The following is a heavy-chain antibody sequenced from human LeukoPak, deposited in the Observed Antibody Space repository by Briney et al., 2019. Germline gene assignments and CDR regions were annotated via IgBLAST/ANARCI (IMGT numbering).Heavy chain of an antibody. D-gene: IGHD3-16*01. CDR1: GFTFDDYT. CDR2: ISYDGSNK. J-gene: IGHJ3*02. V-gene: IGHV3-30-3*01. Sequence: GGSLRLSCAASGFTFDDYTMHWVRQAPGKGLEWVAVISYDGSNKYYADSVKGRFTISRDNAKNSLYLQMNSLRAEDTAVYYCASAETWGVEGDAFDIWGQGTMVTVSS. CDR3: ASAETWGVEGDAFDI.